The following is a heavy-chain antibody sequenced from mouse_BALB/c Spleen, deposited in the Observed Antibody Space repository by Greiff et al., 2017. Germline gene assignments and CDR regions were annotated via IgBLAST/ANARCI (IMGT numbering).Heavy chain of an antibody. Sequence: EVKLMESGGGLVKPGGSLKLSCAASGFTFSSYAMSWVRQTPEKRLEWVASISSGGSTYYPDSVKGRFTISRDNARNILYLQMSSLRSEDTAMYYCARGGPYYEYAWFAYWGQGTLVTVSA. D-gene: IGHD2-4*01. CDR2: ISSGGST. CDR3: ARGGPYYEYAWFAY. CDR1: GFTFSSYA. V-gene: IGHV5-6-5*01. J-gene: IGHJ3*01.